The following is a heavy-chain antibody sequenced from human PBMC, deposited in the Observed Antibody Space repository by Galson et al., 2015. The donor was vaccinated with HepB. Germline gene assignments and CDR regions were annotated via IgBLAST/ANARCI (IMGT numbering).Heavy chain of an antibody. V-gene: IGHV3-23*01. D-gene: IGHD4-17*01. CDR3: AKDWNGDYGDYYAFDI. CDR2: ISGSGGST. CDR1: GFTFSSYA. Sequence: SLRLSCAASGFTFSSYAMSWVRQAPGKGLEWVSAISGSGGSTYYADSVKGRFTISRDNSRNTLYLQMNSLRAEDTAVYYCAKDWNGDYGDYYAFDIWGQGTMVTVSS. J-gene: IGHJ3*02.